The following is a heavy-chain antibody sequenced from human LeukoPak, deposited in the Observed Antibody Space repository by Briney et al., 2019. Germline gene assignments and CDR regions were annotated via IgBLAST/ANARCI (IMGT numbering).Heavy chain of an antibody. CDR2: IFPYDSDV. D-gene: IGHD3-16*01. V-gene: IGHV5-51*01. Sequence: GIIFPYDSDVRYSPSFQGQVTISADKSTSTAYLQWSSLKASDSAMYYCARTSAFGSYFDYWGQGTLVPVSS. J-gene: IGHJ4*02. CDR3: ARTSAFGSYFDY.